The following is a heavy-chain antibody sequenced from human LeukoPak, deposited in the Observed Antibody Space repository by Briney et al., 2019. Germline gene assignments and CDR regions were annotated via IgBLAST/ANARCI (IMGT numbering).Heavy chain of an antibody. CDR3: ARDRIAVRPGWFDP. V-gene: IGHV1-18*01. D-gene: IGHD6-6*01. CDR1: GYSFATYG. CDR2: IHPYNGNT. J-gene: IGHJ5*02. Sequence: ASVKVSCKASGYSFATYGITWVRQAPGQGLEWMGWIHPYNGNTNYAQKFQGRVTMTTDTSTSTAYMDLRSLRSDDTAVYYCARDRIAVRPGWFDPWGHGTLVTVSS.